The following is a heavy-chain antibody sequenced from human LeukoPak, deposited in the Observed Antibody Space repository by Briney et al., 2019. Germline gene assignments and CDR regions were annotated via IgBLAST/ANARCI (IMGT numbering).Heavy chain of an antibody. D-gene: IGHD3-3*01. CDR2: INSDGSST. V-gene: IGHV3-74*01. Sequence: PGGSLRLSCAASGFTFSNYWMHGVRQAPGKGLVWVSRINSDGSSTSYADSVKGRFTISRDNAKNTLYLQMNSLRAEDTAVYYCARGWGQRITIFGVVTDAFDIWGQGTMVTVPS. J-gene: IGHJ3*02. CDR1: GFTFSNYW. CDR3: ARGWGQRITIFGVVTDAFDI.